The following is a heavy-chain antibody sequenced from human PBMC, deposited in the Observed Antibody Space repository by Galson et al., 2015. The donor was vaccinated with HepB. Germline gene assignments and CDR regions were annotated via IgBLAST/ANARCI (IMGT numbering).Heavy chain of an antibody. CDR2: ISGSGGST. J-gene: IGHJ4*02. CDR3: ATMIQLWPHGYRRQLFDY. CDR1: GFTFSSYA. Sequence: SLRLSCAASGFTFSSYAMSWVRQAPGKGLEWVSAISGSGGSTYYADSVKGRFTISRDNSKNTLYLQMNSLRAEDTAVYYCATMIQLWPHGYRRQLFDYWGQGTLVTVSS. D-gene: IGHD5-18*01. V-gene: IGHV3-23*01.